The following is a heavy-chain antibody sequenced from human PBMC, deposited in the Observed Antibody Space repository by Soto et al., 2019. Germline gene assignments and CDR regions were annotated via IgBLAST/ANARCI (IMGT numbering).Heavy chain of an antibody. CDR1: GYSFTSYW. V-gene: IGHV5-51*01. D-gene: IGHD2-15*01. CDR2: IYPGDSDT. Sequence: GGSLRLSCKGSGYSFTSYWIGWVRQMPGKGLEWMGIIYPGDSDTRYSPSFQGQVTISADKSISTAYLQWSSLKASDTAMYYCARAGVVAATLSGRATDWFDPWGQGTLVTVSS. J-gene: IGHJ5*02. CDR3: ARAGVVAATLSGRATDWFDP.